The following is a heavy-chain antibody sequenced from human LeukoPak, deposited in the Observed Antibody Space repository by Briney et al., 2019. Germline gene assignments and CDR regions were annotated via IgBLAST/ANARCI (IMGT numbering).Heavy chain of an antibody. CDR2: IYYSGST. J-gene: IGHJ4*02. Sequence: GSLRLSCAASGITFSSYGMSWIRQPPGKGLEWIGSIYYSGSTYYNPSLKSRVTISVDTSKNQFSLKLSSVTAADTAVYYCARHVRSGYNQYFDYWGQGTLVTVSS. CDR3: ARHVRSGYNQYFDY. CDR1: GITFSSYG. D-gene: IGHD5-24*01. V-gene: IGHV4-39*01.